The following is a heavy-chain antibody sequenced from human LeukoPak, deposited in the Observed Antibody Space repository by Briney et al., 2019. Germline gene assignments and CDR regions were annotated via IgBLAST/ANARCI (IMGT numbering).Heavy chain of an antibody. CDR2: INHSGST. CDR1: GGSFSGYY. CDR3: ARVFRTLDY. V-gene: IGHV4-34*01. Sequence: SETLSLTCAVYGGSFSGYYWSWIRQPPGKGLEWIGEINHSGSTSYNPSLKSRVTISVDTSKNQFSLKLSSVTAADTTVYYCARVFRTLDYWGQGTLVTVSS. D-gene: IGHD1-14*01. J-gene: IGHJ4*02.